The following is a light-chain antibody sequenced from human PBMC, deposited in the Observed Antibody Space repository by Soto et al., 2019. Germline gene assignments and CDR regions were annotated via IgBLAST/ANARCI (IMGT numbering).Light chain of an antibody. CDR2: RNN. CDR3: ASWDNDLNGPI. V-gene: IGLV1-47*01. CDR1: ASNVGSTY. J-gene: IGLJ2*01. Sequence: QSLLTQPPSASGTPGQRVSISCSGSASNVGSTYVFWYQQLPGAAPTLLIYRNNQRPSGVSDRFSGSKSGTSASLAISGLRVDDEADYYCASWDNDLNGPIFGGGTKLTVL.